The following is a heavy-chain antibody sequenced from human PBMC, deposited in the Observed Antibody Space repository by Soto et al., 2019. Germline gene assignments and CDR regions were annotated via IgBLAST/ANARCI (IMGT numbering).Heavy chain of an antibody. Sequence: GESLKISCQSSGYTFSNFWIGWVRQLPGKGLEWMGIIYPGDHETRYSPSFHGKVTISADRSINTDYLQWNSLEASDTAFYFCARSPRSSPYFDYWGQGALVTVSS. CDR3: ARSPRSSPYFDY. V-gene: IGHV5-51*01. J-gene: IGHJ4*02. CDR1: GYTFSNFW. CDR2: IYPGDHET. D-gene: IGHD6-13*01.